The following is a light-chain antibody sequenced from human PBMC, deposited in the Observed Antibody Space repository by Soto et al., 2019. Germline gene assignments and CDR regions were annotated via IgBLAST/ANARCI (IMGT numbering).Light chain of an antibody. V-gene: IGLV8-61*01. Sequence: QAVVTQEPSFSVSPGGTVTLTCGLSSGSVSTSYFPSWYQQTPGQTPRSLIYSTNTRSSGVPDRFSGSILGNKAALTITGAQVEDESDYYCVLYMGGGISLFGGGTKLTVL. CDR2: STN. CDR3: VLYMGGGISL. CDR1: SGSVSTSYF. J-gene: IGLJ3*02.